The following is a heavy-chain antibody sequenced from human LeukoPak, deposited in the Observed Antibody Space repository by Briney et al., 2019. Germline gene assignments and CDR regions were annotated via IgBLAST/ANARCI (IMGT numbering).Heavy chain of an antibody. J-gene: IGHJ4*02. Sequence: SETLSLTCTVAGASITYGGYYWSWIRQHPGKGLEWIGCIYFSGSTNYNPSLKSRVTISVDTSKNQFSLKLSSVTAADTAVYYCARVGHSGYDYAFDYWGQGTLVTVSS. CDR2: IYFSGST. CDR3: ARVGHSGYDYAFDY. CDR1: GASITYGGYY. D-gene: IGHD5-12*01. V-gene: IGHV4-31*03.